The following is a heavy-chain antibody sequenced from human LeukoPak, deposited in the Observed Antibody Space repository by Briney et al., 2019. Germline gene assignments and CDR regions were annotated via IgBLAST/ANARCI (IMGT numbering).Heavy chain of an antibody. D-gene: IGHD5-18*01. V-gene: IGHV1-2*02. J-gene: IGHJ4*02. CDR3: ARVEDVDTDPGG. Sequence: ASLKVSCTASGYTFTGYYMHWVRQAPGQGLEWMGWINPNSGGTNYAQKFQGRVTMTRDTSISTAYMELSRLRSDDTAVYYCARVEDVDTDPGGWGQGTLVTVSS. CDR2: INPNSGGT. CDR1: GYTFTGYY.